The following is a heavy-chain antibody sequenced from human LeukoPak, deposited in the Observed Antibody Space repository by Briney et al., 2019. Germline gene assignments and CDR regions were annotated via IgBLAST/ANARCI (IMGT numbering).Heavy chain of an antibody. V-gene: IGHV4-39*01. CDR2: IYYSGST. J-gene: IGHJ5*02. CDR3: ARLYPPIFGVVPPNGWFDP. Sequence: SETLSPTCTVSGGSISSSSYYWGWIRQPPGKGLEWIGSIYYSGSTYYNPSLKSRATISVDTSKNQFSLKLSSVTAADTAVYYCARLYPPIFGVVPPNGWFDPWEQGTLVTVSS. CDR1: GGSISSSSYY. D-gene: IGHD3-3*01.